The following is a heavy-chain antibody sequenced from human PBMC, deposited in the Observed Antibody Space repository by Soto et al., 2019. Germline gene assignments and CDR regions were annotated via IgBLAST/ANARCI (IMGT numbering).Heavy chain of an antibody. V-gene: IGHV3-30*18. CDR1: GFTFRSYA. CDR2: ISYGGSKK. CDR3: AKDSDYGGLEYYFDY. J-gene: IGHJ4*02. Sequence: PGGSLKPSLAAPGFTFRSYAMYSVRPAPRKGLEWVAVISYGGSKKYYSDPLKGRVTISRDNSKNTLYPQMNSLRAEDTAVYYCAKDSDYGGLEYYFDYWGQGTLVTVSS. D-gene: IGHD4-17*01.